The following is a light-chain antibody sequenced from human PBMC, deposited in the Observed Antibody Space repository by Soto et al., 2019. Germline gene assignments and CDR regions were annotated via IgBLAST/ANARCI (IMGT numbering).Light chain of an antibody. CDR2: SNA. Sequence: SVLTQPPSVSGAPGQRVTISCNGSGSNIGTGYDVHWYQQLPGTAPKLLIYSNANRPSGVPDRFSGSKSGTSASLAITGLQAEDEADYYCQSYDSSLSSYVFGTGTKVTVL. CDR3: QSYDSSLSSYV. V-gene: IGLV1-40*01. J-gene: IGLJ1*01. CDR1: GSNIGTGYD.